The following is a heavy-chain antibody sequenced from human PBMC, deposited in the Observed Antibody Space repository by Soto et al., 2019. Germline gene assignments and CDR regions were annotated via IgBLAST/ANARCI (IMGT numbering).Heavy chain of an antibody. D-gene: IGHD2-8*01. J-gene: IGHJ6*02. V-gene: IGHV3-15*07. CDR1: GFTFSHAW. CDR2: IKSKIDGGTS. CDR3: ATMGHCSNGVCSYYYYGMDV. Sequence: EVQLVESGGGLVKPGGSLRLSCGASGFTFSHAWMNWVRQAPGKGLELVGRIKSKIDGGTSDYAAPVKGRFSISRDDSKDTLFLQMNSLKTEDTAVYFCATMGHCSNGVCSYYYYGMDVWGLGTTVTVSS.